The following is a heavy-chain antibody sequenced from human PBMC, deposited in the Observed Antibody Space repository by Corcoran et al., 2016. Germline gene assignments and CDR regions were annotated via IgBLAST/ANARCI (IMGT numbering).Heavy chain of an antibody. J-gene: IGHJ3*02. CDR2: IYHSGST. CDR3: ARDSGMIVVVDACDI. V-gene: IGHV4-38-2*02. Sequence: QVQLQESGPGLVKPSETLSLTCTVSAYSISSGYYWGWIRQPPGKGLEWIGSIYHSGSTYYNPSLKSRVTISVDTSKNQFSLKLSSVTAADTAVYYCARDSGMIVVVDACDIWGQGTMVTVSS. CDR1: AYSISSGYY. D-gene: IGHD3-22*01.